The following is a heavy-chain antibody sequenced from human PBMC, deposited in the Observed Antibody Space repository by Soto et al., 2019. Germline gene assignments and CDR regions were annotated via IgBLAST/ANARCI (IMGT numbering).Heavy chain of an antibody. CDR2: FSAYNGNT. J-gene: IGHJ3*01. Sequence: QVQLVQSGAEVKKPGASVKVSCKASGYTFTSYGITWVRQAPGQGLEWMGWFSAYNGNTNYAQKLQGRVTMTTDTSTSTGYMELRSLRSDDTAVYYCARDPADLGGLSLGDAFDLWGQGTMVTVSS. CDR1: GYTFTSYG. CDR3: ARDPADLGGLSLGDAFDL. D-gene: IGHD3-16*01. V-gene: IGHV1-18*01.